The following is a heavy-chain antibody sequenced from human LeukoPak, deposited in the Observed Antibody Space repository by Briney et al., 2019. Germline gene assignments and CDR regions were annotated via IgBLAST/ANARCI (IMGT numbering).Heavy chain of an antibody. Sequence: GGSLRLSCAASGFTFRSYWMHWVRQAPGKGLLWVSRINSDGTSTTYADSVEGRFTISRDNAKNSLYLQMNSLRAEDTAVYYCASGYTSGAWGQGTLVTVSS. D-gene: IGHD6-19*01. CDR1: GFTFRSYW. J-gene: IGHJ3*01. CDR2: INSDGTST. V-gene: IGHV3-74*03. CDR3: ASGYTSGA.